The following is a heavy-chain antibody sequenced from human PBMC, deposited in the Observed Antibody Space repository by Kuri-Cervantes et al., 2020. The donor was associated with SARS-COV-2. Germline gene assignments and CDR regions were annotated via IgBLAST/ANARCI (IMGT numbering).Heavy chain of an antibody. J-gene: IGHJ6*02. CDR3: ARDSATGTRWGDLNGMDV. Sequence: ASVKVSCKASGYTFTGYYMHWVRQAPGQGLEWMGWINPNSGGTNYAQKFQGWVTMTRDTSISTVYMELSRLRSDVTAVYYCARDSATGTRWGDLNGMDVWGQGTTVTVSS. V-gene: IGHV1-2*04. CDR2: INPNSGGT. CDR1: GYTFTGYY. D-gene: IGHD1-7*01.